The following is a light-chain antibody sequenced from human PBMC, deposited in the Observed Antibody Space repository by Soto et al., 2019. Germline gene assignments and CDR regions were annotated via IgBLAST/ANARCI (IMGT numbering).Light chain of an antibody. CDR2: GAS. CDR3: HQYTSSPT. Sequence: EIVLTQSPGTLSLSPGDRATLSCRPSQSVTSNYLAWYQQKPGQAPRLLVYGASSRATGIPDRFSGSGSGTDFTLTISRLEPEDFAAYYCHQYTSSPTFGGGTKV. V-gene: IGKV3-20*01. J-gene: IGKJ4*01. CDR1: QSVTSNY.